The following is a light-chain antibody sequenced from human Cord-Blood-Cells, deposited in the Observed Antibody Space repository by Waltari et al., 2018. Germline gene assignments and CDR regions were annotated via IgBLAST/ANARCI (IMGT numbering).Light chain of an antibody. V-gene: IGLV2-8*01. CDR3: SSYAGSNNLGV. Sequence: QSALTQPPSASGSPGQSVTISCTGTSSDVGGYNYVSWYQQHPGKAPNLMIYEVSKRPSGVPDRFSGSKSGNTASLTVSGLQAEEEADYYCSSYAGSNNLGVFGGGTKLTVL. CDR2: EVS. J-gene: IGLJ2*01. CDR1: SSDVGGYNY.